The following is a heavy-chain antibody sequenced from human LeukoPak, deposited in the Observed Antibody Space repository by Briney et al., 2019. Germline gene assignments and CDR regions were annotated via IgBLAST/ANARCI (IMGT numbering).Heavy chain of an antibody. V-gene: IGHV4-39*06. CDR3: AKQITGTTDRFDP. CDR1: GGSFSSSDYY. J-gene: IGHJ5*02. CDR2: IYYSGTT. D-gene: IGHD1-7*01. Sequence: PSGTLSLTCTVSGGSFSSSDYYWGWIRQPPGKGLEWIGSIYYSGTTYYNPSLKSRVTISVDTSKNQFPLKLSSVTAADTAVYYCAKQITGTTDRFDPWGQGTLVTVSS.